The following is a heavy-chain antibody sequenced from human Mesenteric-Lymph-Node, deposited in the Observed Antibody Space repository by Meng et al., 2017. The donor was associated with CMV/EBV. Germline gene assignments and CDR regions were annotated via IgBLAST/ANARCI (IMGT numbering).Heavy chain of an antibody. CDR2: ISSNGGSI. CDR1: GFTFNTYA. V-gene: IGHV3-64*02. CDR3: AKDRYYGSGSFRYFDY. J-gene: IGHJ4*02. D-gene: IGHD3-10*01. Sequence: GGSLRLSCAASGFTFNTYAMHWVRQPPGKGLEYVSAISSNGGSIHYADSVKGRFTISRDNSKNTLYLQMNSLRAEDTAVYYCAKDRYYGSGSFRYFDYWGQGTLVTVSS.